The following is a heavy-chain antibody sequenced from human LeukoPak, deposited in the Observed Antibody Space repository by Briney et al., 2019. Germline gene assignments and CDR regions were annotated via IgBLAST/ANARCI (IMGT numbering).Heavy chain of an antibody. J-gene: IGHJ4*02. CDR3: VSVRDVYYSFDY. CDR2: TYYRSNWYN. D-gene: IGHD5/OR15-5a*01. Sequence: SQTFRSPVTIPGDDLPSTGAAGYWIRQSPSRGLEWLGRTYYRSNWYNDYAVYVKSRITINPDTSNNQFYLHLNSVTPEDTAVYYCVSVRDVYYSFDYWGQGTLVTVSS. CDR1: GDDLPSTGAA. V-gene: IGHV6-1*01.